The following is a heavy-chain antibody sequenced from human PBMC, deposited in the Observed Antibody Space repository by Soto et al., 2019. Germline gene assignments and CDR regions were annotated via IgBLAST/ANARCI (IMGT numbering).Heavy chain of an antibody. J-gene: IGHJ4*02. CDR1: GYSFTSYW. V-gene: IGHV5-10-1*01. CDR3: XRTLVXSSGWYFDX. D-gene: IGHD6-19*01. Sequence: GESLKISCKGSGYSFTSYWISWVRQMPGKGLERMGRIDPSDSYTNYSPTFQGHVTNSADKTISTAYLQWSSLKASVTVNNKRXRTLVXSSGWYFDXXXQXXXVXVSS. CDR2: IDPSDSYT.